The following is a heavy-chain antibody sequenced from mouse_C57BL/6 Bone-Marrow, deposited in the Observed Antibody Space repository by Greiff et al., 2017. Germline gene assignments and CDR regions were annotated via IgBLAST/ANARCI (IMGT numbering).Heavy chain of an antibody. CDR1: GYTFTSYW. D-gene: IGHD4-1*01. CDR2: IYPGSGST. Sequence: QVQLQPPGAELVKPGASVKMSCKASGYTFTSYWITWVKPRPGQGLEWIGDIYPGSGSTNYNEKIKCKATLTVDTASSTAYMQLSSLTSEDSAVYCCARRELDWYFDVWGTGTTVTVSS. V-gene: IGHV1-55*01. CDR3: ARRELDWYFDV. J-gene: IGHJ1*03.